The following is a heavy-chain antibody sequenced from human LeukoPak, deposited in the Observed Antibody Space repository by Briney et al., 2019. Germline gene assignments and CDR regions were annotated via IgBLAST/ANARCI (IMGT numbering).Heavy chain of an antibody. CDR2: ISSSSSYI. D-gene: IGHD4-17*01. Sequence: GGSLRLSCAASGFTFSSYSMNWVRQAPGKGPEWVSSISSSSSYIYYADSVKGRFTISRDNAKNSLYLQMNSLRAEDTAVYYCARDRYYGDYPELVDYWGQGTLVTVSS. CDR3: ARDRYYGDYPELVDY. CDR1: GFTFSSYS. V-gene: IGHV3-21*01. J-gene: IGHJ4*02.